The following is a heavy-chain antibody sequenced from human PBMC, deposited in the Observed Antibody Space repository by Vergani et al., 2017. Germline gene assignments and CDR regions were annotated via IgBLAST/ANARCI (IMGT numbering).Heavy chain of an antibody. CDR3: VRARCSGPCFMSNWFDS. Sequence: EVQLLESGGGSVQPGESLRLSCVASGFSFSGYWMHWVRQSPEKGLVWVSRIKSDGSITNYADSVKGRFTISRDNAKNTLYLEMNSLRGDDTAIYYCVRARCSGPCFMSNWFDSWGQGTLVTVSS. CDR2: IKSDGSIT. J-gene: IGHJ5*01. D-gene: IGHD5-12*01. CDR1: GFSFSGYW. V-gene: IGHV3-74*02.